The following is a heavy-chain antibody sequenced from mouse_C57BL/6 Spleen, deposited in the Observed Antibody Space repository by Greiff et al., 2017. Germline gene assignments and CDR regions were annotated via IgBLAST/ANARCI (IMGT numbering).Heavy chain of an antibody. V-gene: IGHV1-7*01. CDR2: INPSSGYT. J-gene: IGHJ1*03. D-gene: IGHD1-1*01. CDR3: ARSITSVVAPGYFDV. CDR1: GYTFTSYW. Sequence: QVQLQQSGAELAKPGASVKLSCKASGYTFTSYWMHWVKQRPGQGLEWIGYINPSSGYTNYNQKFKDKATLTADKSSSTAYMQLSSLTYEDSAVYYCARSITSVVAPGYFDVWGTGTTVTVSS.